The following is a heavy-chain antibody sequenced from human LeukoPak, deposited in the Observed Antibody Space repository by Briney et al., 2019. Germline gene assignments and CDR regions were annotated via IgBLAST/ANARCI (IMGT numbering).Heavy chain of an antibody. Sequence: PGGSLRLSCAASGFTFSSRGLNCVPHAPGKGLECVSSLSGISSHTSHAGSVKGRFTIPRDNAKNSLYLQMNSLRADDTALYYCASQDIVATTGAELYYWGQGNLVTVSS. J-gene: IGHJ4*02. D-gene: IGHD5-12*01. CDR2: LSGISSHT. CDR3: ASQDIVATTGAELYY. V-gene: IGHV3-21*01. CDR1: GFTFSSRG.